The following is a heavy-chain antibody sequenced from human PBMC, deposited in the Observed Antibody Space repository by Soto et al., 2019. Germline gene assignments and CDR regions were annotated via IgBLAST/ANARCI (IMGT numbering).Heavy chain of an antibody. J-gene: IGHJ6*01. CDR2: IYWNDDK. CDR1: GFSLSTSGXG. CDR3: AHRGPIAARPNYYYYGMDV. Sequence: SGPTLVNPTQTLTLTCTFSGFSLSTSGXGVGWIRQPPGKALEWLALIYWNDDKRYSPSLKSRLTITKDTSKNQVVLTMTNMDPVDTATYYCAHRGPIAARPNYYYYGMDVWGQGTTVTVYS. V-gene: IGHV2-5*01. D-gene: IGHD6-6*01.